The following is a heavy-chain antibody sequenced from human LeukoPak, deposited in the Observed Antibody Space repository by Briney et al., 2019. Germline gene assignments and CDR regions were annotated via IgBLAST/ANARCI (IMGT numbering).Heavy chain of an antibody. V-gene: IGHV3-48*03. CDR2: IDNDGWAT. CDR1: GFSLSSFE. D-gene: IGHD2-2*03. CDR3: ARDLIGWSLDP. Sequence: LPGGSLRLSCAASGFSLSSFEMNWVRQAPGKGLEWIAYIDNDGWATSYYADSVKGRFTITRDDAKSSLYLRMDSLTVEDTAVYYCARDLIGWSLDPWGQGTLVTVSS. J-gene: IGHJ5*02.